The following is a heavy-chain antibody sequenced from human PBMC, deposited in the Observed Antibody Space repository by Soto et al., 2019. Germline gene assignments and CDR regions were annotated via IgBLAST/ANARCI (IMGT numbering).Heavy chain of an antibody. D-gene: IGHD2-21*01. CDR1: GYIHTNYY. CDR2: INPNGGST. V-gene: IGHV1-46*01. J-gene: IGHJ4*02. Sequence: QVRLVQSGAEVKKPGASVKVSCKASGYIHTNYYIHWVRQAPGQGLEWMAIINPNGGSTNCAQEFQGRITLTRDTSTSTVYMDLSSLTSEDTAVYYCARGLYSGDKWGQGTLVTVSS. CDR3: ARGLYSGDK.